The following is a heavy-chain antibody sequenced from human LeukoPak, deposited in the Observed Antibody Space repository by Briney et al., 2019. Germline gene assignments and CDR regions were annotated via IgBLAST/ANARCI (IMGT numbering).Heavy chain of an antibody. CDR2: IKEDGSAK. CDR1: GFTFSSYW. V-gene: IGHV3-7*01. J-gene: IGHJ4*02. CDR3: ARLSYDSGTHYTCYEY. Sequence: PGGSLRLSCAASGFTFSSYWMHWVRQVPGKGLEWVANIKEDGSAKYYVDSVKGRFTISRDNAKSSVYLQMNSLRADDTAVYYCARLSYDSGTHYTCYEYWGQGTLVTVSS. D-gene: IGHD3-10*01.